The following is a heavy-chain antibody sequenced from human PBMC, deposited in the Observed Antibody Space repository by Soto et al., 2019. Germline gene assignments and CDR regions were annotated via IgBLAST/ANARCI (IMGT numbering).Heavy chain of an antibody. CDR3: ARVYMTMIVVVSSAFDI. Sequence: GGSLRLSCAASGFTFSSYWMSWVRQAPGKGLEWVANIKQDGSEKYYVDSVKGRFTISRDNAKNSLYLQMNSLRAEDTAVYYCARVYMTMIVVVSSAFDIWGQGTMVTVSS. J-gene: IGHJ3*02. V-gene: IGHV3-7*01. CDR2: IKQDGSEK. D-gene: IGHD3-22*01. CDR1: GFTFSSYW.